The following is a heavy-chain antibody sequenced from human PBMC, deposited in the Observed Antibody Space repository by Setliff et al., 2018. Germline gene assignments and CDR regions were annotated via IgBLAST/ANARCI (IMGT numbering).Heavy chain of an antibody. CDR3: ARVLVLGYNWFDP. J-gene: IGHJ5*02. CDR2: INHSGST. D-gene: IGHD3-10*01. V-gene: IGHV4-34*01. Sequence: PSETLSLTCAVYGGSFSNYYWSWIRQPPGKGLEWIGEINHSGSTNYNPSLESRVTISIDTSKNQFSLRLRSLTAADTAVYYCARVLVLGYNWFDPWGQGTLVTVSS. CDR1: GGSFSNYY.